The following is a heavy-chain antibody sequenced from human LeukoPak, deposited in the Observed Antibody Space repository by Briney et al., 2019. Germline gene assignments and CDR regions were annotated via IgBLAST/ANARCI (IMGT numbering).Heavy chain of an antibody. Sequence: PSETLSLTCTVSGGSISSGSYYWNWIRQPPGKGLEWIGSISYSGSTNYNPSLESRVTISVDTSKNQISLKLSSVTAADTTVYYCARAPERWYSYGSYTYYYMDVWGKGTTVTVSS. V-gene: IGHV4-61*01. CDR3: ARAPERWYSYGSYTYYYMDV. CDR1: GGSISSGSYY. J-gene: IGHJ6*03. CDR2: ISYSGST. D-gene: IGHD5-18*01.